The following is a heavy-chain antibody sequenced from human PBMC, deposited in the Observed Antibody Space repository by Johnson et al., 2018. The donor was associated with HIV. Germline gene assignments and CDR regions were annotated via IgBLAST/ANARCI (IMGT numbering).Heavy chain of an antibody. Sequence: EKLVESGGGLVQPGGSLRLSCAASGFTFGSYVMSWVRQAPGKGLAWVSGLNWTGGSTGYADSVKGRFHISRDNAKNSLYLQLTSLKPEDTAVYYCASLAYCGGDCYRTYHDAFDIWGQGTMVTVSS. J-gene: IGHJ3*02. CDR2: LNWTGGST. CDR1: GFTFGSYV. CDR3: ASLAYCGGDCYRTYHDAFDI. D-gene: IGHD2-21*02. V-gene: IGHV3-20*04.